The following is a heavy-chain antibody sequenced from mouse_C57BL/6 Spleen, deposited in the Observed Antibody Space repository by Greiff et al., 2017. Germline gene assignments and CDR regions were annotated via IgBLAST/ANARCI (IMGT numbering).Heavy chain of an antibody. CDR2: INYDGSST. V-gene: IGHV5-16*01. D-gene: IGHD1-1*01. Sequence: EVKVVESEGGLVQPGSSMKLSCTASGFTFSDYYMAWVRQVPEKGLEWVANINYDGSSTYYLDSLKSRFIISRDNAKNILYLQMSSLKSEDTATYYCAREAYGSSLDYWGQGTTLTVSS. J-gene: IGHJ2*01. CDR1: GFTFSDYY. CDR3: AREAYGSSLDY.